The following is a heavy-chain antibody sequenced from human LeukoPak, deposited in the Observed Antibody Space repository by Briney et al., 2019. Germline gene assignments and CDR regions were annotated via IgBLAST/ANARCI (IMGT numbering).Heavy chain of an antibody. D-gene: IGHD2-21*01. V-gene: IGHV3-30*03. CDR1: GFTFSSYG. J-gene: IGHJ4*02. CDR2: ISYDGSNK. Sequence: PGGSLRLSCAASGFTFSSYGMHWVRQAPGKGLEWVAVISYDGSNKYYADSVKGRFIISRDNSKNTLYLQMNSLRAEDTAVYYCATDNYSVSYYFDYWGQGTLVTVSS. CDR3: ATDNYSVSYYFDY.